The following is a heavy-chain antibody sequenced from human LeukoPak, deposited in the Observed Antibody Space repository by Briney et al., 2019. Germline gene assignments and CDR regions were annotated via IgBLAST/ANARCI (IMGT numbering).Heavy chain of an antibody. CDR2: INYSGST. J-gene: IGHJ3*02. CDR1: GGSITNSY. D-gene: IGHD1-1*01. V-gene: IGHV4-59*01. CDR3: ARDPLSTNDFDI. Sequence: PSETLSLTCTVSGGSITNSYWNWIRQSPGKGLEWIGYINYSGSTNYNPSLKSRVTITVDTSKNQFSLKLSSVTAADTAVYFCARDPLSTNDFDIWGQGTMVTVSS.